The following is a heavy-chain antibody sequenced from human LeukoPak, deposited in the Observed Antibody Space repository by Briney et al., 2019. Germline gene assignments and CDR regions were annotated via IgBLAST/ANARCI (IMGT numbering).Heavy chain of an antibody. CDR3: VKDWLYWGSTGVGPGDY. J-gene: IGHJ4*02. CDR2: IWYDGSNK. V-gene: IGHV3-33*03. D-gene: IGHD2-8*02. Sequence: QPGRSLRLSCAASGFTFSDYGMYWVRQAPGKGLEWVALIWYDGSNKYYADSVKGRFTISRDNSKNSLYLQMNNLGTEDTALYYCVKDWLYWGSTGVGPGDYWGQGVLVTVSS. CDR1: GFTFSDYG.